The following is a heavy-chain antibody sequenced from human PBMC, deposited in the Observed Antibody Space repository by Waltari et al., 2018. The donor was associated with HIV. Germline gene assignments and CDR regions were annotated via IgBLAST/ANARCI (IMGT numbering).Heavy chain of an antibody. D-gene: IGHD2-2*01. CDR1: GFIFPSYW. CDR2: IKQDGSEK. J-gene: IGHJ4*02. Sequence: EVLLVESGGGLVQPGGSLRLHRTHSGFIFPSYWMSWDRQAPARGLEWVDNIKQDGSEKYYVDSVKGRFTISRDNAKNSLYLQMNSLRAEDTAMYYCATSRTFDYWGQGTLVTVSS. V-gene: IGHV3-7*01. CDR3: ATSRTFDY.